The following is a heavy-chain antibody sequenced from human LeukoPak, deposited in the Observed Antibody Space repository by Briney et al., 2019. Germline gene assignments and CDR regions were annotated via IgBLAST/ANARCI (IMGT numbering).Heavy chain of an antibody. CDR2: FSATDGSA. V-gene: IGHV3-23*01. CDR3: AKARIAAAGTGAFDV. Sequence: GGSLRLSCAVSGFTVSSYGMTWVRQAPGKGLEWVSAFSATDGSAQYAESVKGRFTISRDNSKNSLYLQMNSLRDEDTAEYYCAKARIAAAGTGAFDVWGQGTMVTVSS. J-gene: IGHJ3*01. CDR1: GFTVSSYG. D-gene: IGHD6-13*01.